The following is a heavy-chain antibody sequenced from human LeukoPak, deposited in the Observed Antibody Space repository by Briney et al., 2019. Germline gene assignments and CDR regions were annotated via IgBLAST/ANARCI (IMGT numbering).Heavy chain of an antibody. CDR2: INHSGST. CDR1: GGSFSGYY. D-gene: IGHD6-19*01. Sequence: SETLSLTCAVYGGSFSGYYWSWIRQPPGKGLEWIGEINHSGSTNYNPSLKSRVTISVDTSKNQFSLKLSSVTAADTAVYYCARGRRAVAGTWLKYNWFDPWGQGTLVTVSS. CDR3: ARGRRAVAGTWLKYNWFDP. V-gene: IGHV4-34*01. J-gene: IGHJ5*02.